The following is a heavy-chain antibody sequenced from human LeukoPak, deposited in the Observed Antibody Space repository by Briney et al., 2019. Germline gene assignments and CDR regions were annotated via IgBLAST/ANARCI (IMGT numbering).Heavy chain of an antibody. CDR2: ISGSGGST. J-gene: IGHJ3*02. Sequence: PGGSLRLSCAASGFTFSSYAMSWGRQAPGKGLGWVSAISGSGGSTYYADSVKGRFTISRDNSKNTLYLQMTSLRAEDTAVYYCAKGGGDYSGSPRAAAFDIWGQGTMVTVSS. CDR1: GFTFSSYA. CDR3: AKGGGDYSGSPRAAAFDI. D-gene: IGHD1-26*01. V-gene: IGHV3-23*01.